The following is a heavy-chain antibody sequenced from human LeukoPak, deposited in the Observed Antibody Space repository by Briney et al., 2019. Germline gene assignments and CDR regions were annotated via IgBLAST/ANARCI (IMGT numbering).Heavy chain of an antibody. CDR2: INPNSGGT. CDR3: ARDDGYCSGGSCYGGELTAPFDY. CDR1: GYTFTGYY. D-gene: IGHD2-15*01. V-gene: IGHV1-2*02. Sequence: ASVKVSCKASGYTFTGYYMHWVRQAPGQGLEWMGWINPNSGGTNYAQKFQGRATMTRDTSISTAYMELSRLRSDDTAVYYCARDDGYCSGGSCYGGELTAPFDYWGQGTLVTVSS. J-gene: IGHJ4*02.